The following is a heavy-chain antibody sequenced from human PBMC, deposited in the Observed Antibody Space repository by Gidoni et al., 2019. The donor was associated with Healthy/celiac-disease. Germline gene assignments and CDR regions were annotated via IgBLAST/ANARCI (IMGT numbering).Heavy chain of an antibody. CDR1: GYTFTSYA. CDR3: ARGKRLRFLEWLSEFDP. V-gene: IGHV1-3*01. CDR2: INAGNGNT. Sequence: QVQLVQSGAEVKKPGASVKVSCKASGYTFTSYAMHWVRQAPGQRLEWMGWINAGNGNTKYSQKFQGRVTITRDTSASTAYMELSSLRSEDTAVYYCARGKRLRFLEWLSEFDPWGQGTLVTVSS. J-gene: IGHJ5*02. D-gene: IGHD3-3*01.